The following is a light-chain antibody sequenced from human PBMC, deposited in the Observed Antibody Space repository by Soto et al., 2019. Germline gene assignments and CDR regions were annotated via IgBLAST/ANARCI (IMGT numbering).Light chain of an antibody. CDR2: KAS. CDR1: QSISSW. J-gene: IGKJ1*01. V-gene: IGKV1-5*03. Sequence: DIQMTQSPSTLSASVGDRVTITCRASQSISSWLAWYQQKPGKAPKLLLYKASSLESGVPSRFSGSGSGTEFTLTISSLQPVDFATYYCQQYNSSPTFGQGTKVEIK. CDR3: QQYNSSPT.